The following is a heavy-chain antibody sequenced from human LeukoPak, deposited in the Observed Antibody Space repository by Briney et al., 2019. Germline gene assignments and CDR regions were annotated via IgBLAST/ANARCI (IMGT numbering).Heavy chain of an antibody. J-gene: IGHJ2*01. CDR2: ISYDGSNK. CDR3: AKGTRVRVEDWYFDL. CDR1: GFTFSSYG. D-gene: IGHD1-14*01. Sequence: GRSLRLSCAASGFTFSSYGMHWVRQAPGKGLEWVAVISYDGSNKYYADSVKGRFTISRDNSKNTLYLQMNSLRAEDTAVYYCAKGTRVRVEDWYFDLWGRGTLVTVSS. V-gene: IGHV3-30*18.